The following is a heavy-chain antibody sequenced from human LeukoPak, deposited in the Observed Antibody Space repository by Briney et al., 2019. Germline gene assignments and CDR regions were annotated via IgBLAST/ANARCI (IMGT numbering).Heavy chain of an antibody. CDR1: GFTFSNYV. J-gene: IGHJ1*01. CDR3: VKDSYDNTGYEYFQH. CDR2: ISSNGGST. D-gene: IGHD3-22*01. V-gene: IGHV3-64D*08. Sequence: GGSLRLSCSASGFTFSNYVMYWVRQAPGKGLECVSGISSNGGSTYYADSVKGRFTISRDNSKNTLYLQMSSLRAEDTAVYYCVKDSYDNTGYEYFQHWGQGTLATGSS.